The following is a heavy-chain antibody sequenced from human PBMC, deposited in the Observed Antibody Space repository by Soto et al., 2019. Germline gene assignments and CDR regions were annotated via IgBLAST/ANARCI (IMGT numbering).Heavy chain of an antibody. Sequence: SQTLSLTCAISGDSVSSNSAAWNWIRQSPSRGLEWLGRTYYRSKWYNDYAVSVKSRITINPDTSKSQFSLQLNSVTPEDTAVYYCARDRCSSTSCYRSYGMDVWGQGTTVTVSS. J-gene: IGHJ6*02. V-gene: IGHV6-1*01. CDR1: GDSVSSNSAA. CDR2: TYYRSKWYN. D-gene: IGHD2-2*01. CDR3: ARDRCSSTSCYRSYGMDV.